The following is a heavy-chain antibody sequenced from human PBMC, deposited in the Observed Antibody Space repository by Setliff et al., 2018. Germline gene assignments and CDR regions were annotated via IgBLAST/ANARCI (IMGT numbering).Heavy chain of an antibody. CDR2: IDWDDDK. D-gene: IGHD6-13*01. CDR3: ARISASSSHFDY. Sequence: SGPTLVNPPQTLTLTCTFSGFSLNTSGMRVSWIRQPPGKALEWLARIDWDDDKFYSTSLKTRLTISKDTSKKQVVLTMTNVDPVDTATYYCARISASSSHFDYWGPGTLVTVSS. CDR1: GFSLNTSGMR. J-gene: IGHJ4*02. V-gene: IGHV2-70*04.